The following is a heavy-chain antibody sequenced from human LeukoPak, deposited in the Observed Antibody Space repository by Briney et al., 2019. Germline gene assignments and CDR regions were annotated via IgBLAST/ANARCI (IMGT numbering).Heavy chain of an antibody. Sequence: GGSLRLSCGASGFTFSNYGMHWVRQAPGKGLEWVAVIWYDGSNENYADFVKGRFTISRDNSKNTLYLQMNSLRAEDTAVYYCAREGSWGTSLAQNWFDPWGQGTLVIVSS. J-gene: IGHJ5*02. CDR3: AREGSWGTSLAQNWFDP. CDR1: GFTFSNYG. CDR2: IWYDGSNE. V-gene: IGHV3-33*01. D-gene: IGHD1-1*01.